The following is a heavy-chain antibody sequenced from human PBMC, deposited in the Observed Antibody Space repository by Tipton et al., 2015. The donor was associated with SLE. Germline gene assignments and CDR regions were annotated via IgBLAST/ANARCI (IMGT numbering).Heavy chain of an antibody. CDR3: ARGPSGVAGNEYFQH. D-gene: IGHD6-19*01. CDR2: ISYDGSNK. V-gene: IGHV3-30-3*01. CDR1: GFTFSSYA. Sequence: SLRLSCAASGFTFSSYAMHWVRQAPGKGLEWVAVISYDGSNKYYADSVKGRFTISRDNSKNTLYLQMKSLRAEDTAVYYCARGPSGVAGNEYFQHWGQGTLVTVSS. J-gene: IGHJ1*01.